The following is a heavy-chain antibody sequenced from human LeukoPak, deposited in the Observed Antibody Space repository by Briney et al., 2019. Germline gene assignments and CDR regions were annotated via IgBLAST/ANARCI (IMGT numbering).Heavy chain of an antibody. J-gene: IGHJ4*02. D-gene: IGHD5-12*01. CDR2: FDPEDGET. V-gene: IGHV1-24*01. Sequence: ASVKVSCKVSGYTLTELSMLGVRQAPGKGREWMGGFDPEDGETIYAQKFQGRVTMTGDTSTDTAYMELSSLRSEDTAVYYCATSASGYSGYDYNYWGQGTLVTVSS. CDR1: GYTLTELS. CDR3: ATSASGYSGYDYNY.